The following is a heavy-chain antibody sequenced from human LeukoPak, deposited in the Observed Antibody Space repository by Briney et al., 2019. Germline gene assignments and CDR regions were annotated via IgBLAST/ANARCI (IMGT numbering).Heavy chain of an antibody. D-gene: IGHD4-17*01. CDR1: GFTFSSYG. J-gene: IGHJ6*02. CDR3: ATGLFGDYVRGMDV. CDR2: IWYDGSNK. Sequence: PGGSLRLSCAASGFTFSSYGMHWVRQAPGKGLEWVAVIWYDGSNKYYADSVKGRFTISRDNSKNTLYLQMNSLRAEDTAVYYCATGLFGDYVRGMDVWGQGTTVTVSS. V-gene: IGHV3-33*01.